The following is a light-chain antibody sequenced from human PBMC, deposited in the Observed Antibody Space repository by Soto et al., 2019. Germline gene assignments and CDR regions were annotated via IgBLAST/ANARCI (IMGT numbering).Light chain of an antibody. CDR2: AAA. CDR1: QTINTY. Sequence: DIQMTQSPSSLSASVGDRVTITCRASQTINTYLSWYQQKPGKPPTLLISAAASLHSGVPSRFSGSGSGTDFTLTISSLQPEDFATYYCLQTYSIPRTFGGGTKVDIK. CDR3: LQTYSIPRT. V-gene: IGKV1-39*01. J-gene: IGKJ4*01.